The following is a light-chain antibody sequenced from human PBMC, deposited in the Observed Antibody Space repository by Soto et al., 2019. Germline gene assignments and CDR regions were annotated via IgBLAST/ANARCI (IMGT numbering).Light chain of an antibody. CDR3: QQYNSFWT. CDR2: DAS. CDR1: QSISSW. J-gene: IGKJ1*01. Sequence: DIQMTQSPSTLSASVGDRVTITCRASQSISSWLAWYQQKPGKAPKLLIYDASSLESGVSSRFSGSGSGTEFTLTISRLQPDDFAIYYCQQYNSFWTFGQGTKVDI. V-gene: IGKV1-5*01.